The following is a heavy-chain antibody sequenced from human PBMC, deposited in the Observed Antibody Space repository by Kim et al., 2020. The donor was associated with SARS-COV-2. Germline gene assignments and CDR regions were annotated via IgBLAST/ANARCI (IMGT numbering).Heavy chain of an antibody. Sequence: VSVKSRITINPDTSKNQFSLQLNSVTPEDTAVYYCARDRDSSSWEPYFDYWGQGTLVTVSS. CDR3: ARDRDSSSWEPYFDY. D-gene: IGHD6-13*01. J-gene: IGHJ4*02. V-gene: IGHV6-1*01.